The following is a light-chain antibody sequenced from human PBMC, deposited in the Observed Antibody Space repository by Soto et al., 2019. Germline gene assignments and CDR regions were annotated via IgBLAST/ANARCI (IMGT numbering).Light chain of an antibody. CDR2: DAS. J-gene: IGKJ2*01. V-gene: IGKV1-9*01. CDR3: QQLNSYPRT. CDR1: EGISND. Sequence: DIPLTQSPSPLSASVGDRVTITCRASEGISNDLVWYQQKPGEAPTVLIYDASTLQSGVPERFSGSGSGTEFTLTISSLQPEDFATYYCQQLNSYPRTFGQGTKLDVK.